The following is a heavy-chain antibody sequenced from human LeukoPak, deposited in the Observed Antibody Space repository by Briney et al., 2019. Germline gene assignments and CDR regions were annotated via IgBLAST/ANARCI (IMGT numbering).Heavy chain of an antibody. J-gene: IGHJ4*02. CDR2: INPNSGGT. V-gene: IGHV1-2*02. D-gene: IGHD2-2*01. CDR3: AREGGYCRSTSCYDPNFVY. CDR1: GYTFTGYY. Sequence: ASVKVSCKASGYTFTGYYMHWVRQAPGQGLEWMGWINPNSGGTNYAQQFQGRVTMTRDTSINTAYMELSRLRSDDTAVYFCAREGGYCRSTSCYDPNFVYWGQGTLVTVSS.